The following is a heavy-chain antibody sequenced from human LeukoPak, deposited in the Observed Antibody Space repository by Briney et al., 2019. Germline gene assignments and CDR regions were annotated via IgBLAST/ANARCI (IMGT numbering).Heavy chain of an antibody. D-gene: IGHD5-18*01. Sequence: SVKVSCKASGGTFSSYAISWVRQAPGQGLEWMGGIIPIFGTANYAQKFQGRVTITADKSTSTAYMELSSLRSEDTAVYYCARLILGYSYGETRDYWGQGTLVTVSS. V-gene: IGHV1-69*06. J-gene: IGHJ4*02. CDR1: GGTFSSYA. CDR3: ARLILGYSYGETRDY. CDR2: IIPIFGTA.